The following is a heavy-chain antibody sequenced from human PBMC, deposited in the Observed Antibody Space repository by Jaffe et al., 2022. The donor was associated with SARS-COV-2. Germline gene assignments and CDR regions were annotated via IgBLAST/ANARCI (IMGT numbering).Heavy chain of an antibody. J-gene: IGHJ6*03. Sequence: QVQLQQWGAGLLKPSETLSLTCAVYGGSFSGYYWSWIRQPPGKGLEWIGEINHSGNTNYNPSLKSRVTISVDTSKNQFSLKLNSVTAADTAVYYCARGVRYFDWATVLGGKESTYHMDVWGKGTTVIVSS. CDR3: ARGVRYFDWATVLGGKESTYHMDV. CDR2: INHSGNT. CDR1: GGSFSGYY. V-gene: IGHV4-34*01. D-gene: IGHD3-9*01.